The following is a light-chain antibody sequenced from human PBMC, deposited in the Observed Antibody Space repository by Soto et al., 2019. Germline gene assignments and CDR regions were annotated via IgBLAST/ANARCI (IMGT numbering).Light chain of an antibody. Sequence: EIVLTQSPGTLSLSPGERSTVSCRAIQSVSASYLAWYQQKPGQAPRLLIYDASNRATGIPDRFSGSGSGTDFTLTISRLEPEDFAVYYCQQYGYSTPWTFGQGTKVDIK. CDR3: QQYGYSTPWT. J-gene: IGKJ1*01. V-gene: IGKV3-20*01. CDR1: QSVSASY. CDR2: DAS.